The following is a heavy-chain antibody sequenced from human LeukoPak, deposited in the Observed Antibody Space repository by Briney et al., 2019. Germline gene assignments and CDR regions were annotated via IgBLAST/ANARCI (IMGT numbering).Heavy chain of an antibody. J-gene: IGHJ4*02. Sequence: GGSLRLSCAASGFTFSAYWMHWVRHAPGKGLVWVSRVKYDGSTTAYADSVKGRFTISRDNTRNILYLEMNSLRVEDTAVYYCARDLNWLLFDYWGQGALVTVSS. CDR2: VKYDGSTT. CDR3: ARDLNWLLFDY. CDR1: GFTFSAYW. D-gene: IGHD3/OR15-3a*01. V-gene: IGHV3-74*01.